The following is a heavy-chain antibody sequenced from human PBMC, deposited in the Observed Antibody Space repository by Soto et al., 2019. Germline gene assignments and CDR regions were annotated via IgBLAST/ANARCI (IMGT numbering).Heavy chain of an antibody. CDR1: GFTFSNAW. D-gene: IGHD3-22*01. CDR2: IKSKTDGGTT. J-gene: IGHJ4*02. V-gene: IGHV3-15*07. Sequence: GGSLRLSCAASGFTFSNAWMNWVRQAPGKGLEWVGRIKSKTDGGTTDYAAPVKGRFTISRDDSKNTLYLQMNSLKTEDTAVYYCTTDPGYYDNPPAYYFDYWGQGTLVTVSS. CDR3: TTDPGYYDNPPAYYFDY.